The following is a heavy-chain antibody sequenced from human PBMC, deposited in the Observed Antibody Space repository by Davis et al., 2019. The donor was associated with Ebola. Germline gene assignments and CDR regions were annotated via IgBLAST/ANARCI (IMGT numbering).Heavy chain of an antibody. CDR3: ARDDPPWSVDL. Sequence: PGGSLRPSFAASGFTVSSNYMSWVRQAPGKGLEWVSVIYSGGSTYYADSVKGRFTISRDNAKNSLYLQMNSLRDEDTAVYYCARDDPPWSVDLWGRGTLVTVSS. V-gene: IGHV3-53*01. CDR1: GFTVSSNY. CDR2: IYSGGST. J-gene: IGHJ2*01. D-gene: IGHD2-8*02.